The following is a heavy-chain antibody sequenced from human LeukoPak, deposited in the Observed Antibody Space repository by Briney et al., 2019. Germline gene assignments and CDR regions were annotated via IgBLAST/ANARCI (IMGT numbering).Heavy chain of an antibody. D-gene: IGHD3-16*01. CDR2: IKQDGSEK. V-gene: IGHV3-7*03. J-gene: IGHJ4*02. CDR3: AKAYAGSVDY. CDR1: GFTFSSYW. Sequence: GGSLRLPCAASGFTFSSYWMSWVRQAPGKGLEWVANIKQDGSEKYYVDSVKGRFTISRDNSKNTLYLQMNSLRAEDTAVYYCAKAYAGSVDYWGQGTLVTVSS.